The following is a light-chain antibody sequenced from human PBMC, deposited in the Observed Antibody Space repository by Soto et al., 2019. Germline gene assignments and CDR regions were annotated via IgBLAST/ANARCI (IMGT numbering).Light chain of an antibody. CDR1: SSDVGGYNY. CDR3: SSYTSSSTWV. V-gene: IGLV2-14*01. J-gene: IGLJ3*02. CDR2: EVS. Sequence: QSVLTQPASVSGSPGQSITISCTGTSSDVGGYNYVSWYQQHPGKAPKLMIYEVSNRPSGVSNRFSGSKSGNTAPLTISGLQAEDEADYYCSSYTSSSTWVFGGGTQLTVL.